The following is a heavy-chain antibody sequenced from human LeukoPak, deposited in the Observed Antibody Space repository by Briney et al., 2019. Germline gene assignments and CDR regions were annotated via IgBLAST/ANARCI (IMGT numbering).Heavy chain of an antibody. CDR3: ARGSTYVPHDS. V-gene: IGHV4-34*01. D-gene: IGHD3-16*01. CDR2: INRYGSA. Sequence: PSETLSLTCPLYRGCFNHYLWIWIRQPPGKGLEWIGQINRYGSANYNPSLKSRVAISLDTSKKQFSLKVTSVTAADPAVYYCARGSTYVPHDSWGQGTLVTVSS. J-gene: IGHJ4*02. CDR1: RGCFNHYL.